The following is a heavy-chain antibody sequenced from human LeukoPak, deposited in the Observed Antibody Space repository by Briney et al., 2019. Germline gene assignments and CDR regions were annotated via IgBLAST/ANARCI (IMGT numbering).Heavy chain of an antibody. D-gene: IGHD3-3*01. Sequence: GGSLRLSCAASGFTFSSYDMHWVRQAPGKGLEWVAFIRYDESNKYFADSVKGRFTISRDNAKNSLYLQMNSLRAEDTAVYYCARPRFLEWFVDYWGQGTLVTVSS. V-gene: IGHV3-30*02. CDR2: IRYDESNK. CDR3: ARPRFLEWFVDY. CDR1: GFTFSSYD. J-gene: IGHJ4*02.